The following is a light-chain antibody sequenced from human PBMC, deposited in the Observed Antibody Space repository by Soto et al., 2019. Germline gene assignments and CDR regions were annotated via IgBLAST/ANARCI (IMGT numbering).Light chain of an antibody. Sequence: QSVLTQPPSVSGSPGQRVTISCTGSSSNIGAGYDVHWYQQLPGTAPKLLIYGNSNRHSGVPDRFSGSKSGTSASLAITGLQAEDEADDSCQSYDSSRSGYVVFGGGTKLTVL. V-gene: IGLV1-40*01. J-gene: IGLJ2*01. CDR3: QSYDSSRSGYVV. CDR1: SSNIGAGYD. CDR2: GNS.